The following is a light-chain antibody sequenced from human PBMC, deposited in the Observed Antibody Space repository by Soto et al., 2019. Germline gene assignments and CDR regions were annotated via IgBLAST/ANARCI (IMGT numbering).Light chain of an antibody. CDR3: LKDINYPWT. CDR2: GDS. V-gene: IGKV1-6*01. J-gene: IGKJ1*01. CDR1: QGIGNA. Sequence: AKEMTLSPSSLSASVGDRVTISCRASQGIGNALGWYQQKPGKPPKVLIYGDSNLQSGVPPRLSGSGSGTDLHLAISRLQPQDSATYYSLKDINYPWTCGQGTKVDIK.